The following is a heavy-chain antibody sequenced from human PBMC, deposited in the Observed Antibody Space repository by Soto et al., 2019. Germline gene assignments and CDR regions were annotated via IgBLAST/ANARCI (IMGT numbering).Heavy chain of an antibody. J-gene: IGHJ4*02. CDR3: ATANNTSPSDY. D-gene: IGHD1-26*01. Sequence: QVQLVQSGPEVKKPGTSVKVSCKASGFTFADSAVQWVRQARGQSLEWIGRIIVDSGNTKSAEKFTERVSVPWGMSTSTVVMEIRSLTPDDTAVYDCATANNTSPSDYWGLVTLVTVSS. CDR1: GFTFADSA. V-gene: IGHV1-58*01. CDR2: IIVDSGNT.